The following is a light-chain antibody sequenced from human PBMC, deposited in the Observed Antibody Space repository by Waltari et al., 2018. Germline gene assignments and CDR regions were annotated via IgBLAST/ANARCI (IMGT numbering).Light chain of an antibody. CDR1: QSVTSN. CDR3: QQNEKWPRT. CDR2: GAS. V-gene: IGKV3-15*01. J-gene: IGKJ1*01. Sequence: EVVMTQSPATLFVSPGERATLPCRASQSVTSNLVWYQQKPGQAPRLLIFGASTRATGVPARFSGGGSGTEFTLTISSLQSEDFAVYYCQQNEKWPRTFGQGTKVEVK.